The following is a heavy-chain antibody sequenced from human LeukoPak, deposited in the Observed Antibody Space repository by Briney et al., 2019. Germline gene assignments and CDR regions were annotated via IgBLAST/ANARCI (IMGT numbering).Heavy chain of an antibody. D-gene: IGHD4-23*01. Sequence: PSETLSLTCGVSGGSISSTNWWSWVRQPPGQGLEWIGEISLSGVTNYNPSLKSRVTMSLDRSKNHLSLTLTSVTAADTAVYYCARSTGGQLRAFDYWGQGTLVTVSS. V-gene: IGHV4-4*02. J-gene: IGHJ4*02. CDR3: ARSTGGQLRAFDY. CDR2: ISLSGVT. CDR1: GGSISSTNW.